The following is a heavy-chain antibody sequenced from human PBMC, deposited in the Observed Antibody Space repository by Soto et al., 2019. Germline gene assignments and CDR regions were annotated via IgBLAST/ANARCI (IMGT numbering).Heavy chain of an antibody. J-gene: IGHJ4*02. Sequence: LRLSCAASGFRLNNFGMHWVRQAPGKGLDWVAVISYDGGNRFYADSVKGRFTISRDNSKNTLYLQMSSLRADDTAVYYCAKRHTDTSGSLGYWGQGTLVTVSS. V-gene: IGHV3-30*18. CDR3: AKRHTDTSGSLGY. CDR1: GFRLNNFG. D-gene: IGHD3-22*01. CDR2: ISYDGGNR.